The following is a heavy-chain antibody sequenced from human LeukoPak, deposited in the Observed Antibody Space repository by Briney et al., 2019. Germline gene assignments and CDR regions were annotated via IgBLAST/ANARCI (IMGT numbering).Heavy chain of an antibody. Sequence: GRSLRLSYAASGFTFSSYAMSWVRQAPGKGLEWVSAISGSGGSTYYADSVKGRFTISRDNSKNTLYLQMNSLRAEDTAVYYCAKTLNDYAWGSYRFNYFDYWGQGTLVTVSS. CDR2: ISGSGGST. D-gene: IGHD3-16*02. J-gene: IGHJ4*02. CDR3: AKTLNDYAWGSYRFNYFDY. V-gene: IGHV3-23*01. CDR1: GFTFSSYA.